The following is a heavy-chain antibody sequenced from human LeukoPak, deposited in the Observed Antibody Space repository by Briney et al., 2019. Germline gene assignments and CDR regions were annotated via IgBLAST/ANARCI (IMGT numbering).Heavy chain of an antibody. CDR1: GFTFDDYA. D-gene: IGHD6-19*01. V-gene: IGHV3-9*01. J-gene: IGHJ4*02. CDR3: AKDSSGWRSYFDY. CDR2: ISWNGGSI. Sequence: GGSLRLSCAASGFTFDDYAMHWVRQAPGKGLEWVSGISWNGGSIGYADSVKGRFTISRDNAKNSLYLQMNSLRAEDTALYYCAKDSSGWRSYFDYWGQGTLVTVSS.